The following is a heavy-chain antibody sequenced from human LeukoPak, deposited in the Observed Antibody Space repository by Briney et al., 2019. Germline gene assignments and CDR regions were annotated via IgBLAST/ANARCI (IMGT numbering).Heavy chain of an antibody. V-gene: IGHV4-34*01. D-gene: IGHD6-13*01. Sequence: PSETLSLTCAVYGGSFSGYYWSWIRQPPGKGLEWIGEINHSGSTNYNPSLKSRVTISVDTSKNQFSLKLSSVTAADTAVYYCARSPIAADGTRYFQHWGQGTLVTVSS. CDR2: INHSGST. CDR3: ARSPIAADGTRYFQH. CDR1: GGSFSGYY. J-gene: IGHJ1*01.